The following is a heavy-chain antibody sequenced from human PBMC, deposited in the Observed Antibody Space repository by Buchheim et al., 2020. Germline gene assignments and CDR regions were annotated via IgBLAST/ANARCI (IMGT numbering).Heavy chain of an antibody. Sequence: EVQLLESGGGLVQPGGSLRLSCAASGFTFSNYVMNWVRQAPGKGLEWVSSISDSGNTYYADSVKARLTISRDNSKDTLYLQMNSLRAEDTAIYFCAKDSCRGGSCSFDYWGQGT. CDR2: ISDSGNT. CDR1: GFTFSNYV. J-gene: IGHJ4*02. D-gene: IGHD2-15*01. CDR3: AKDSCRGGSCSFDY. V-gene: IGHV3-23*01.